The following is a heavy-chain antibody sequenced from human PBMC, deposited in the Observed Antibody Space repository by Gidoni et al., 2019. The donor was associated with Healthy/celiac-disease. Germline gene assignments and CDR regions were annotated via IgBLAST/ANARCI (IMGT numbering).Heavy chain of an antibody. CDR1: TSYY. CDR3: ARDLRPATGYYYYYGMDV. V-gene: IGHV1-46*01. CDR2: INPSGGST. D-gene: IGHD2-2*01. J-gene: IGHJ6*02. Sequence: VQLVQSGAEVKKPVAFTSYYMHWVRQAPGQGLEWMGIINPSGGSTSYAQKFQGRVTMTRDTSTSTVYMELSSLRSEDTAVYYCARDLRPATGYYYYYGMDVWGQGTTVTVSS.